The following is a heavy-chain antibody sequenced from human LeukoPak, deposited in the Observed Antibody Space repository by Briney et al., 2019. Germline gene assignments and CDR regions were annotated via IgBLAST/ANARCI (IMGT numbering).Heavy chain of an antibody. CDR2: IIPILGIA. CDR3: ARDLGPTVTGYYFDY. V-gene: IGHV1-69*04. D-gene: IGHD4-11*01. CDR1: GGTFSSYA. J-gene: IGHJ4*02. Sequence: GSSVKVSCKASGGTFSSYAISWVRQAPGQGLEWMGRIIPILGIANYAQKFQGRVTITADKSTSTAYMELSSLTSEDTAVYYCARDLGPTVTGYYFDYWGQGTLVTVSS.